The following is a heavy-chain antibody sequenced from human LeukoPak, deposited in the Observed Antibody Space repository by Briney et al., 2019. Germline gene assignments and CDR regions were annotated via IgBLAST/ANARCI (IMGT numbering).Heavy chain of an antibody. CDR3: ARDQTRGSYYYGMDV. J-gene: IGHJ6*02. CDR1: GFTVSSNY. V-gene: IGHV3-66*01. Sequence: GGSLRLSCAASGFTVSSNYMSWVRQAPGKGLECVSVIYSGGSTYYADSVKGRFTISRDNSKNTLYLQMNSLRAEDTAVYYCARDQTRGSYYYGMDVWGQGTTVTVSS. CDR2: IYSGGST. D-gene: IGHD1-26*01.